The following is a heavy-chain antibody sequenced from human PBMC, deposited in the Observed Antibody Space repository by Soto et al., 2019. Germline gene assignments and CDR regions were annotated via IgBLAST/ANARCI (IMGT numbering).Heavy chain of an antibody. CDR1: GFSFPSYA. J-gene: IGHJ6*02. Sequence: PGGSLRLSCAASGFSFPSYAMTWVRQAPGKGLELVSAFSDGGTNTYYTDSVKGRFTISRDNAKNSLYLQMNSLRAEDTAVYYCARDRRFTIFGDYFYYYDIDVWGQGTTVTVSS. CDR2: FSDGGTNT. D-gene: IGHD3-3*01. V-gene: IGHV3-23*01. CDR3: ARDRRFTIFGDYFYYYDIDV.